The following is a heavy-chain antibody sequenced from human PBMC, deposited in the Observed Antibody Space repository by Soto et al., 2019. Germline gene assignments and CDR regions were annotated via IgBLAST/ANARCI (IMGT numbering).Heavy chain of an antibody. Sequence: SQTLSLTCVISGDSVSSNSAAWNWIRQSPSRGLEWLGRTYYRSKWYNDYAVSVKSRITINPDTSKNQFSLQLNSVTPEDTAVYYCARGISSSWAPHFDYWGQGTLVTVSS. CDR1: GDSVSSNSAA. J-gene: IGHJ4*02. V-gene: IGHV6-1*01. D-gene: IGHD6-13*01. CDR3: ARGISSSWAPHFDY. CDR2: TYYRSKWYN.